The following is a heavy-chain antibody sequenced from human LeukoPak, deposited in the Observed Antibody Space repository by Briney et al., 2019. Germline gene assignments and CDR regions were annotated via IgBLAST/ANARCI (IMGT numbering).Heavy chain of an antibody. V-gene: IGHV3-11*04. CDR1: GFTFSDCY. D-gene: IGHD6-13*01. CDR3: ARDDTTIAARPDY. CDR2: ISSSDNTI. Sequence: KPGGSLRLSCAASGFTFSDCYMTWIRQAPGKGLEWISYISSSDNTIYYADSVKGRFTISRDNAKNSLYLQMNSLRVEDTAVYYCARDDTTIAARPDYWGQGTLVTVSS. J-gene: IGHJ4*02.